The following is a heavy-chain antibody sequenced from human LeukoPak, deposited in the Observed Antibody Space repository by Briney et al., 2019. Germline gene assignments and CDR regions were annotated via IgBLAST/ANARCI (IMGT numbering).Heavy chain of an antibody. V-gene: IGHV1-8*03. CDR1: GYTFTSYD. J-gene: IGHJ6*03. D-gene: IGHD4-17*01. Sequence: ASVKVSCKASGYTFTSYDINWVRQATGQGLEWMGWMNPNSGNTGYAQKFQGRVTITRNTSISTAYMELSSLRSEDTAVYYCARVHTVTHLYYYYYMDVWGKGTTVTVSS. CDR2: MNPNSGNT. CDR3: ARVHTVTHLYYYYYMDV.